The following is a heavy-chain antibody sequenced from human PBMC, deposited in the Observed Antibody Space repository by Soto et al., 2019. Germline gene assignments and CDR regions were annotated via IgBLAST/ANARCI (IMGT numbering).Heavy chain of an antibody. V-gene: IGHV4-39*01. Sequence: QLQLQESGPGLVKPSETLSLTCTVSGGSISSSSYYWGWIRQPPGKGLEWIGSIYYSGSTYYNPSLKSRVPLSVDTSNNQFSLKLSSVTAADTAVYYCARLLCCVGDAFDIWGQGTMVTVSS. J-gene: IGHJ3*02. CDR1: GGSISSSSYY. CDR2: IYYSGST. CDR3: ARLLCCVGDAFDI. D-gene: IGHD3-16*01.